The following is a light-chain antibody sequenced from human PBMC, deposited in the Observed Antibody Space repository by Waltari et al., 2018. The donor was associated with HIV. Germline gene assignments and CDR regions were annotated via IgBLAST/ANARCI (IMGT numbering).Light chain of an antibody. Sequence: VMTQSPLSLSVTLGQPASISCRSSRTLVYSDGNTYLTWFHQRPGQSPRRLIYKVSRRDSGVPDRFSGSGSDTEFALKISRVEAEDVGVYYCMQGILWLTFGQGTRLEIK. CDR3: MQGILWLT. J-gene: IGKJ5*01. CDR1: RTLVYSDGNTY. CDR2: KVS. V-gene: IGKV2-30*01.